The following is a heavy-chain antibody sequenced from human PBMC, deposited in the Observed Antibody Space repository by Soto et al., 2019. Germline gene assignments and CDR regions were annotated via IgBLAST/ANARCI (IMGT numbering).Heavy chain of an antibody. D-gene: IGHD6-6*01. V-gene: IGHV5-10-1*01. Sequence: GESLRISCKGSGYSFTSYWISWVRQMPGKGLEWMGRIDPSDSYTNYSPSFQGHVTISADKSISTAYLQWSSLKASDTAMYYCARLVKSSSEHYYDYGMDVWGQGTTVTVSS. CDR3: ARLVKSSSEHYYDYGMDV. J-gene: IGHJ6*02. CDR1: GYSFTSYW. CDR2: IDPSDSYT.